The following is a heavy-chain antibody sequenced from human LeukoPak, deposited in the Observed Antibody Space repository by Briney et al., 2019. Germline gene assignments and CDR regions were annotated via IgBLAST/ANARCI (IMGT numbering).Heavy chain of an antibody. CDR2: ISSSGSIM. CDR1: GFTFSSYS. CDR3: ARDRGLLWFDP. Sequence: GGSLRLSCAASGFTFSSYSMNWVRQAPGKGLEWVSYISSSGSIMYYGDSVKGRFTISRDSAKNSLYLQMNSLRVEDTAVYYCARDRGLLWFDPWGQGTLVTVSS. J-gene: IGHJ5*02. D-gene: IGHD3-22*01. V-gene: IGHV3-48*01.